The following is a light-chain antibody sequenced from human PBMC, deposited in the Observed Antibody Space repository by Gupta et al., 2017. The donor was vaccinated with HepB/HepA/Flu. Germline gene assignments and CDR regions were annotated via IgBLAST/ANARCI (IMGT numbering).Light chain of an antibody. CDR3: QAWDSSTDVV. J-gene: IGLJ2*01. V-gene: IGLV3-1*01. Sequence: TASITCSGDKLGDKYACWYQQKPGQSPVLVIYQDSKRPSGIPERFSGSNSGNTATLTISGTQAMDEADYYCQAWDSSTDVVFGGGTKLTVL. CDR2: QDS. CDR1: KLGDKY.